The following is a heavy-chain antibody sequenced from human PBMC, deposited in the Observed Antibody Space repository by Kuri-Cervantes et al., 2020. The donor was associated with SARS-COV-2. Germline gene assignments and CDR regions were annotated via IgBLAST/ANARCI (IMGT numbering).Heavy chain of an antibody. CDR3: ATGPLDY. V-gene: IGHV3-23*01. CDR1: GFTFSGYA. J-gene: IGHJ4*01. Sequence: GESLKISCAASGFTFSGYAMSWVRQAPGKGLEWVSAISDSGGSTYYADSVKGRFTISRDNSKNTLYLQMNTLRAEDTAVYYCATGPLDYWGHGTLVTVSS. CDR2: ISDSGGST.